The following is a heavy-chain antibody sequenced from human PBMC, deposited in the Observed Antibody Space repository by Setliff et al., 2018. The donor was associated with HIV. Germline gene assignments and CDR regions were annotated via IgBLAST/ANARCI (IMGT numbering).Heavy chain of an antibody. V-gene: IGHV4-38-2*01. D-gene: IGHD6-19*01. CDR2: IYHSGST. Sequence: SETLSLTCAVSGYSISSGFYWGWIRQPPGKGLEWIGTIYHSGSTYYNPSLKSRVTISVDTSKNQFSLKVSSVTAADTAVYYCARSSTAGFDFWGQGTLVTVSS. CDR3: ARSSTAGFDF. J-gene: IGHJ4*02. CDR1: GYSISSGFY.